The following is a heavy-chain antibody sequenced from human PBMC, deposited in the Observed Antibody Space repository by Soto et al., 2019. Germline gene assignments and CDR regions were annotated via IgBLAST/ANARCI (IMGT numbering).Heavy chain of an antibody. CDR2: ISGSGGST. D-gene: IGHD5-18*01. CDR1: GFTFSSYA. J-gene: IGHJ4*02. CDR3: AKLFEDTAKVMAHFDY. Sequence: EVQLLESGGGLVQPGGSLRLSCAASGFTFSSYAMSWVRQAPGKGLEWVSAISGSGGSTYYADSVKGRFTISRDNSKNTLYLQMNSLRAEDTAVYYCAKLFEDTAKVMAHFDYWGQGTLVTVSS. V-gene: IGHV3-23*01.